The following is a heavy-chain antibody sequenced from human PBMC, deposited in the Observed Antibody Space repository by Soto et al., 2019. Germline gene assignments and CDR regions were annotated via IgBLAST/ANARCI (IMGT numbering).Heavy chain of an antibody. Sequence: EVQLLEAGGGLVQPGGSLRLSCAASGFTFNSSAMSWVCQAPGKGLEWVSTTSGGAGSTYYADSVKGRFTISRDNSKNTLYLQMNSLRADDTAVYYCAKGRYRIGWYDPYFDYWGQGTLVTVSS. CDR1: GFTFNSSA. D-gene: IGHD6-19*01. CDR2: TSGGAGST. J-gene: IGHJ4*02. CDR3: AKGRYRIGWYDPYFDY. V-gene: IGHV3-23*01.